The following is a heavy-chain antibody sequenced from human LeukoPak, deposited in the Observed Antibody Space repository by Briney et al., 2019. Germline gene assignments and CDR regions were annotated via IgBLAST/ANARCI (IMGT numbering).Heavy chain of an antibody. V-gene: IGHV4-4*07. J-gene: IGHJ3*02. D-gene: IGHD1-26*01. CDR1: GGSISSYY. CDR3: ARGDSGSLDAFDI. Sequence: SETLSLTCTVSGGSISSYYWSWIRHLAGKGLEWIGRIYTSGSTNYNPSLKSRVTMSVDTSKNQFSLKLSSVTAADTAVYYCARGDSGSLDAFDIWGQGTMVTVSS. CDR2: IYTSGST.